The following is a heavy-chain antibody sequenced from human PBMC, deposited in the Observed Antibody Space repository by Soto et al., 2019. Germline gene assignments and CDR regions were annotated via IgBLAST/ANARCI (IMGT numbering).Heavy chain of an antibody. D-gene: IGHD6-19*01. CDR1: GYTFTGYY. CDR3: ARHDGDSSCGPFCFDP. Sequence: ASVKVSCKASGYTFTGYYMHWVRQAPGQGREGMGWINPNSGAPTYHQKSQARVTITRATPISTAYMELSRLRSDDRAVYYCARHDGDSSCGPFCFDPWGQGTLVTVSS. CDR2: INPNSGAP. V-gene: IGHV1-2*02. J-gene: IGHJ5*02.